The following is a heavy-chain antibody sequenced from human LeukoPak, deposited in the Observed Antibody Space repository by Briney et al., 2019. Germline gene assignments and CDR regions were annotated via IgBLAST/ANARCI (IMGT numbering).Heavy chain of an antibody. Sequence: GASVKVSCKASGYTFTGYYMHWVRQAPGQGLEWMGWINPNSGGTNYAQKFQGRVTMTRDTSISTAYMELSRLRSDDTAVYYCARGGYSYGGENRFDPWGQGTLVTVSS. CDR2: INPNSGGT. CDR3: ARGGYSYGGENRFDP. J-gene: IGHJ5*02. D-gene: IGHD5-18*01. V-gene: IGHV1-2*02. CDR1: GYTFTGYY.